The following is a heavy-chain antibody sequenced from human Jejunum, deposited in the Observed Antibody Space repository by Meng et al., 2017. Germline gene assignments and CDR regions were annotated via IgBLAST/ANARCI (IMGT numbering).Heavy chain of an antibody. CDR3: AGGYCSGVSCSLGYYFDY. Sequence: GESLKISCAASGFTVSTSYMTWVRQAPGKGLEWVSVFNTGGKTFYSDSVKGRFTISRDIAKNTVYLQMNSLRTEDTALYYCAGGYCSGVSCSLGYYFDYWGQGTLVTVSS. CDR2: FNTGGKT. CDR1: GFTVSTSY. D-gene: IGHD2-15*01. J-gene: IGHJ4*02. V-gene: IGHV3-66*02.